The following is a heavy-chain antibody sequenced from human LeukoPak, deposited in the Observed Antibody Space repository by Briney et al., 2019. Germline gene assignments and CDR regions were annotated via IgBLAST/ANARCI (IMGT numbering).Heavy chain of an antibody. CDR3: AKSMYYYDSSGYSFDY. CDR2: ISGSGGST. D-gene: IGHD3-22*01. CDR1: GFTFSSYW. V-gene: IGHV3-23*01. J-gene: IGHJ4*02. Sequence: GGSLRLSCAASGFTFSSYWMSWVRQAPGKGLEWVSAISGSGGSTYYADSVKGRFTISRDNSKNTLYLQMNSLRAEDTAVYYCAKSMYYYDSSGYSFDYWGQGTLVTVSS.